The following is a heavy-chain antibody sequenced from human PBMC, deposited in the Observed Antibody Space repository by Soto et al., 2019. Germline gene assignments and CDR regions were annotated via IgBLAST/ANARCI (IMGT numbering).Heavy chain of an antibody. D-gene: IGHD6-13*01. V-gene: IGHV3-7*03. CDR3: ARDGEQQLVPEYFHH. CDR1: GFTFSSYW. J-gene: IGHJ1*01. CDR2: IKQDGSEK. Sequence: GGSLRLSCAASGFTFSSYWMSWVRQAPGKGLEWVANIKQDGSEKYYVDSVKGRFTISRDNAKNSLYLQMNSLRAEDTAVYYCARDGEQQLVPEYFHHWGQGTLVTVSS.